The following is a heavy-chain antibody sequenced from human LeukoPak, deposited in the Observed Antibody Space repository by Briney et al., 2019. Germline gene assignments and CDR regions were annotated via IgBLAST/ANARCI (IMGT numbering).Heavy chain of an antibody. J-gene: IGHJ6*03. CDR3: SRMGCSGGTCNQYYYYYYMDV. D-gene: IGHD2-15*01. Sequence: PSETLSLTCTVSGGSVSSSTYYWGWIRQPPGKGLEWIGSLYFGGTTYYNPSLKSRVTMSVDTSKNQFSLEVTSVTAADTAVYYCSRMGCSGGTCNQYYYYYYMDVWGKGTTVTVPS. CDR2: LYFGGTT. CDR1: GGSVSSSTYY. V-gene: IGHV4-39*01.